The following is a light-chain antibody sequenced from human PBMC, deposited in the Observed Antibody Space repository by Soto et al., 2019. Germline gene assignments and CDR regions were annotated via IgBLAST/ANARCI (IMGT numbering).Light chain of an antibody. J-gene: IGKJ4*01. CDR1: QGIAPY. CDR2: ATS. CDR3: QKYNSAPLT. V-gene: IGKV1-27*01. Sequence: DVQMTQSPSSLSAFVGDRVTITCRASQGIAPYLAWFQQKPGKVPKLLIYATSTLQSGVPSRFSGSGSGTDFTLTINSLQPEDVGTYYCQKYNSAPLTFAGATKVEIK.